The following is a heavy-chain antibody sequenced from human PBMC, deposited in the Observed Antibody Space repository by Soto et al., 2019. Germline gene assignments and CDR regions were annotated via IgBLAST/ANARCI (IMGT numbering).Heavy chain of an antibody. CDR1: GFTFSNYW. V-gene: IGHV3-74*01. J-gene: IGHJ4*02. CDR3: ARVGNGEYVFYY. Sequence: EVQLVESGGGLVQPGGSLRLSCAASGFTFSNYWMHWVRQAPGKGLVWVSRINSDGGTTSYADSVKGRFTISRDNAKNTLYLQMNGLRAEDTAVYYCARVGNGEYVFYYWGQGTLFTVSS. CDR2: INSDGGTT. D-gene: IGHD3-16*01.